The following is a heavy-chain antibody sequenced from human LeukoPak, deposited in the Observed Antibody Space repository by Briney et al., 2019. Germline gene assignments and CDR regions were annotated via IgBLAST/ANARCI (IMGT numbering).Heavy chain of an antibody. Sequence: SETLSLTCAVYGGSFSGYCWSWIRQPPGKGLEWIGEINHSGSTNYNPSLKSRVTISVDTSKNQFSLKLSSVTAADTAVYYCARGVHPDAFDIWGQGTMVTVSS. D-gene: IGHD1-14*01. V-gene: IGHV4-34*01. J-gene: IGHJ3*02. CDR2: INHSGST. CDR3: ARGVHPDAFDI. CDR1: GGSFSGYC.